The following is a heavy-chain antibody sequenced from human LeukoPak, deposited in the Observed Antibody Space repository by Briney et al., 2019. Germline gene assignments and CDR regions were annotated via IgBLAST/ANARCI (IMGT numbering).Heavy chain of an antibody. D-gene: IGHD2-21*01. CDR2: IIPIFGAA. CDR3: ARDSSEFRSLIPH. V-gene: IGHV1-69*13. Sequence: ASVKVSCKASGGTFSSHAISWVRQAPGQGLEWMGGIIPIFGAAKYAQKFRGRVTITADESTSTAYMELSSLRSEDTAVYYCARDSSEFRSLIPHWGQGTLVTVSS. J-gene: IGHJ1*01. CDR1: GGTFSSHA.